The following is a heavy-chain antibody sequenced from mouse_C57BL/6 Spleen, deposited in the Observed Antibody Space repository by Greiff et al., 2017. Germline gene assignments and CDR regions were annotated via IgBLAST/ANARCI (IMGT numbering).Heavy chain of an antibody. CDR2: IDPSDSYT. CDR1: GYTFTSYW. Sequence: QVQLQQPGAELVKPGASVKLSCKASGYTFTSYWMQWVKQRPGQGLEWIGEIDPSDSYTNYNQKFKGKATLTVDTSSSTAYMQLSSLTSEDSAVYYCARPLCDYWGQGTTLTVSS. J-gene: IGHJ2*01. V-gene: IGHV1-50*01. CDR3: ARPLCDY.